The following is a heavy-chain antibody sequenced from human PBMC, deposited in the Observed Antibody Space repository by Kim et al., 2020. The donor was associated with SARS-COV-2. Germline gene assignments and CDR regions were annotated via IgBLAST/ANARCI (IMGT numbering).Heavy chain of an antibody. Sequence: ASVKVSCKASGYTFKTYPIHWLRQAPGQTLEWMGWVNAANDQTKYSQKFQGRITTSRDTSANTAYMELRSLTTKDTAFYYCVRDMNPTVYDYWGQGTLVTVSS. D-gene: IGHD4-4*01. J-gene: IGHJ4*02. CDR1: GYTFKTYP. V-gene: IGHV1-3*01. CDR2: VNAANDQT. CDR3: VRDMNPTVYDY.